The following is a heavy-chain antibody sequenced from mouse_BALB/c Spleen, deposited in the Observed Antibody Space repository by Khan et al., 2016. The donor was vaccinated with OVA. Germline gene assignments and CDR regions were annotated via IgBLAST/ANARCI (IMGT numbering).Heavy chain of an antibody. V-gene: IGHV1-77*01. CDR3: GRTEIGSFGY. CDR1: GYTFTDYY. J-gene: IGHJ3*01. Sequence: QVQLQQSGAELARPGASVKLSCKASGYTFTDYYINWVKQRTGQGLEWIGEIYPGSGNTYYNEKFKDKATLTADKSSSTAFMQLNNLTAEDSSVYCCGRTEIGSFGYWGQGNLVTVSA. CDR2: IYPGSGNT. D-gene: IGHD2-2*01.